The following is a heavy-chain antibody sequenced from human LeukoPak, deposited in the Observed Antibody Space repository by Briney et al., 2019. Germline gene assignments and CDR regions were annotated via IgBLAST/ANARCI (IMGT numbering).Heavy chain of an antibody. CDR3: AKGIGWTVTNPPDWFDP. J-gene: IGHJ5*02. CDR2: LCWNSGSI. CDR1: GFTFSSYA. Sequence: PGGSLRLSCAASGFTFSSYAMHWLRHAPGKALEWVSGLCWNSGSIGYADPVKGRFTISRDNAKNSLYLQMNSLRAEDTALYYCAKGIGWTVTNPPDWFDPWGQGTLVTVSS. D-gene: IGHD4-17*01. V-gene: IGHV3-9*01.